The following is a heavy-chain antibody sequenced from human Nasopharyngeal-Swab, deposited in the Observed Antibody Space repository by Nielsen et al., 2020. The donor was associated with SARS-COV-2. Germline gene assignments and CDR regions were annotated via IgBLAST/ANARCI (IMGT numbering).Heavy chain of an antibody. CDR2: IKQDGGEK. J-gene: IGHJ6*02. CDR1: GFTFSSYW. V-gene: IGHV3-7*01. Sequence: GESLKISCAASGFTFSSYWMSWVRQAPGKGLEWVANIKQDGGEKYYVDSVKGRFTISRDNAKNSLYLQMNSLRAEDTAVYYCARSRRYYYGSGAVSDYYYGMDVWGQGTTVTVSS. D-gene: IGHD3-10*01. CDR3: ARSRRYYYGSGAVSDYYYGMDV.